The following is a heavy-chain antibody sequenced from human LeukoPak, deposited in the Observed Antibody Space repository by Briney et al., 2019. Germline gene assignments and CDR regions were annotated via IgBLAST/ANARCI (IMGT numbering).Heavy chain of an antibody. V-gene: IGHV3-33*01. Sequence: PGRSLRLSCAASGFTFSSYGMHWARQAPGKGLEWVAVIWYDGSNKYYADSVKGRFTISRDNSKNTLYLQMNSLRAEDTAVYYCARDCSSTSCKGYYYGMDVWGQGATGTVSS. D-gene: IGHD2-2*01. J-gene: IGHJ6*02. CDR2: IWYDGSNK. CDR3: ARDCSSTSCKGYYYGMDV. CDR1: GFTFSSYG.